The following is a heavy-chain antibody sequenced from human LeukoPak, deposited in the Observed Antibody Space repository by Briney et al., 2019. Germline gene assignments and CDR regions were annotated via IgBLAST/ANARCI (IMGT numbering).Heavy chain of an antibody. D-gene: IGHD4-11*01. J-gene: IGHJ5*02. V-gene: IGHV1-24*01. CDR1: GYTLTELS. CDR2: FDPEDGET. Sequence: ASVKVSCKVSGYTLTELSMHWVRQAPGKGLEWMGGFDPEDGETIYAQKFQGRVTMTEDTSTDTAYMELSSLRSEDTAVYYCATEGEGHTVAWINWFDPWGQGTLVTVSS. CDR3: ATEGEGHTVAWINWFDP.